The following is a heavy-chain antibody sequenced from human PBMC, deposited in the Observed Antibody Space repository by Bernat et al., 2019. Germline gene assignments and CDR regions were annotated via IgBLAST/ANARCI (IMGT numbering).Heavy chain of an antibody. J-gene: IGHJ4*02. D-gene: IGHD4-11*01. Sequence: EVQLVESGGGLVKPGGSLRLSCAASGFTFSSYSMNWVRQAPGKGLEWVSYISSSSTNIYYAASLKGRFTVSRDNVKNSLYLHMNSLRDEDTAVYYCTRDTGVRYSNYCADWGQGTMVTVSS. V-gene: IGHV3-21*05. CDR1: GFTFSSYS. CDR3: TRDTGVRYSNYCAD. CDR2: ISSSSTNI.